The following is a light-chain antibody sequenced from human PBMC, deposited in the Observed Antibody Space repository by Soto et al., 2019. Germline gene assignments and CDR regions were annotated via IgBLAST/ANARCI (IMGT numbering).Light chain of an antibody. V-gene: IGKV3-20*01. Sequence: EIVLTQYPGTLSLSPGERGTLSCRASQTVTKEYVAWYQHKDGQAPRLLIYDASTRATGIPERLSGSGYGPEYTLTISRLEPEDFAVYSCQQYGFSPISFGQGTRLEIK. CDR3: QQYGFSPIS. CDR1: QTVTKEY. CDR2: DAS. J-gene: IGKJ5*01.